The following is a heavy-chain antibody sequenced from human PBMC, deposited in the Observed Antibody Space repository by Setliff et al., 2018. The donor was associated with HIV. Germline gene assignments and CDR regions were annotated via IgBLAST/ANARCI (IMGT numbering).Heavy chain of an antibody. J-gene: IGHJ3*02. D-gene: IGHD6-6*01. Sequence: SETLSLTCTVSGDSMKSKSYFWGWIRQSPGKGLEWIGAIDYSGTTYYNPSLKSRLTISVDTSKNLFSLRVTSVTAADTAIYYCARAYEGSSPGGAFDIWGQGTMVTVSS. V-gene: IGHV4-39*01. CDR3: ARAYEGSSPGGAFDI. CDR2: IDYSGTT. CDR1: GDSMKSKSYF.